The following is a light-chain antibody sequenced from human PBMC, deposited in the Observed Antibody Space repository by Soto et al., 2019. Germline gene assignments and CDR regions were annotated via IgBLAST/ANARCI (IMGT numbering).Light chain of an antibody. Sequence: EIVMTQSPGTVSLSPGERATLSCRASQSVSSSYLAWYQQKPGQAPRLLIYGASSRATGIPDRFSGSGSGTDFTLTISRLEPEDFAVYYCQQYGSSGTFGQGTKVDIK. J-gene: IGKJ1*01. CDR2: GAS. CDR3: QQYGSSGT. CDR1: QSVSSSY. V-gene: IGKV3-20*01.